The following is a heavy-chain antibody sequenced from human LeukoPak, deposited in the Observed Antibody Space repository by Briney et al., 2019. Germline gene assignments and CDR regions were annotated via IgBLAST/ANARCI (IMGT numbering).Heavy chain of an antibody. Sequence: GGSLRLSCAASGFTVSFYAMSWVRQAPEKGLEWVSVIAGGGSSTYYADSVKGRFTISRDNSKNTLYLQMNSLRVEDTAVYYCVKDPDPRYCSSTSCSPIWGQGTMVTVSS. V-gene: IGHV3-23*01. D-gene: IGHD2-2*01. J-gene: IGHJ3*02. CDR3: VKDPDPRYCSSTSCSPI. CDR2: IAGGGSST. CDR1: GFTVSFYA.